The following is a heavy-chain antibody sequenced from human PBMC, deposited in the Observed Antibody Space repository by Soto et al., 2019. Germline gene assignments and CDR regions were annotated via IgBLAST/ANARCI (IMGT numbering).Heavy chain of an antibody. Sequence: SETLSLTCTVSGGSISSYYWSWIRQPPGKGLEWIGYIYYSGSTNYNPSLKSRVTISVDTSKNQFSLKLSSVTAADTAVYYCARQEVTVVAYYFDYWGQGTLVTVSS. V-gene: IGHV4-59*08. CDR1: GGSISSYY. D-gene: IGHD2-15*01. CDR2: IYYSGST. CDR3: ARQEVTVVAYYFDY. J-gene: IGHJ4*02.